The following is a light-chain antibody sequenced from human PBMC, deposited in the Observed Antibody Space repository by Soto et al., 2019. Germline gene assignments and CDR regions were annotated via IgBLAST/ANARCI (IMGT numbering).Light chain of an antibody. Sequence: QSALTQPPSVSGSPGQSVTISCTGTSSNIGSYNDAHWYQQHPGTAPKVVIHDISDRPSGVSDRFSGSRSGTSASLIISGLRAEDEADYYCQSYDSGRSAWVFGGGTQLTVL. V-gene: IGLV1-40*01. J-gene: IGLJ3*02. CDR3: QSYDSGRSAWV. CDR1: SSNIGSYND. CDR2: DIS.